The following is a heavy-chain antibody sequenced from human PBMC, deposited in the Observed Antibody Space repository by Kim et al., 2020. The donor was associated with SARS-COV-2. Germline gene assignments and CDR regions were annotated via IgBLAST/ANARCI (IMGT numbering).Heavy chain of an antibody. J-gene: IGHJ4*02. CDR3: ARDMEGSGTYHHFDY. Sequence: GGSLRLSCAASGFTFSSYSMNWVRQAPGKGLEWVSSITSPSFTTTIPYADSVQGRITVSRDNDTKSLYMQMHSLGDKDMAVYYCARDMEGSGTYHHFDYWGKGTLVTVSS. D-gene: IGHD3-10*01. CDR1: GFTFSSYS. CDR2: ITSPSFTTTI. V-gene: IGHV3-48*02.